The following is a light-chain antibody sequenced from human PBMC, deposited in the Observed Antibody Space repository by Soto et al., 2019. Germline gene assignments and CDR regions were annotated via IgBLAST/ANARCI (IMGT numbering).Light chain of an antibody. CDR2: DAS. V-gene: IGKV1-33*01. CDR1: QDISNS. J-gene: IGKJ3*01. CDR3: QQYDNLLFT. Sequence: DIQMTQSPSSLSASVGDRVTITCQASQDISNSLNWYQQKPGKAPKLLIYDASSLKTGVPSRFSRSGSGTDFTFTITTLQPEDIATYYCQQYDNLLFTFGPGTKVDIK.